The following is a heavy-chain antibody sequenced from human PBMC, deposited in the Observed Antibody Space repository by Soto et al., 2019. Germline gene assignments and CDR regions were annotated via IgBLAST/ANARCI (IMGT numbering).Heavy chain of an antibody. CDR3: ANEQRFLADYFDY. J-gene: IGHJ4*02. V-gene: IGHV3-30-3*02. CDR2: ISYDGSNK. Sequence: QVQLVESGGGVVQPGRSLRLSCAASGFTFSSYAMHWVRQAPGKGLEWVAVISYDGSNKYYADSVKGRFTISRDNSKNTLYLQMNSLRAEDTAVYCCANEQRFLADYFDYWGQGTLVTVSS. CDR1: GFTFSSYA. D-gene: IGHD3-3*01.